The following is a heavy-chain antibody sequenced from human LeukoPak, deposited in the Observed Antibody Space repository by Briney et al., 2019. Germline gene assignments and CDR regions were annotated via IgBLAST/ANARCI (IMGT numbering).Heavy chain of an antibody. Sequence: PGGSLRLSCAGSGFTFSSYAMSWVRQAPGKGLEWVSAISGGGGSTYYADSVKGRFTISRDNSKNTLYLQMNSLRAEDTAAYYCAKGAGYDSRGYYHYFDYWGQGTLVTVSA. CDR1: GFTFSSYA. CDR2: ISGGGGST. D-gene: IGHD3-22*01. CDR3: AKGAGYDSRGYYHYFDY. J-gene: IGHJ4*02. V-gene: IGHV3-23*01.